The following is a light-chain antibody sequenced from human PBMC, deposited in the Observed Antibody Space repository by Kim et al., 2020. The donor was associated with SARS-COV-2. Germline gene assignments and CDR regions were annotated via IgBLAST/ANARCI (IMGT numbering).Light chain of an antibody. CDR1: QSVSSSY. J-gene: IGKJ2*01. CDR3: QQYGSSPPQYI. V-gene: IGKV3-20*01. Sequence: PAERGTLSCTASQSVSSSYLAWYQQKPGQAPRLLIYSASRRATGIPDRFSGSGSGTDFTLTISRLEPEDFAVYFCQQYGSSPPQYIFGQGTKLEI. CDR2: SAS.